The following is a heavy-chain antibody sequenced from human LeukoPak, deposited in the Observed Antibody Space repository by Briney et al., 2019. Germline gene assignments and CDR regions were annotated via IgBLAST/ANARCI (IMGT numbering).Heavy chain of an antibody. CDR2: ISGSGGST. V-gene: IGHV3-23*01. D-gene: IGHD3-10*01. CDR3: ASHGITMVRGALKW. CDR1: GFTFSSYG. J-gene: IGHJ4*02. Sequence: PGGSLRLSCAASGFTFSSYGMSWVRQAPGKGLEWVSAISGSGGSTYYADSVKGRFTISRDNSKNTQYLQMNSLRAEDTAVYYCASHGITMVRGALKWWGQGTLVTVSS.